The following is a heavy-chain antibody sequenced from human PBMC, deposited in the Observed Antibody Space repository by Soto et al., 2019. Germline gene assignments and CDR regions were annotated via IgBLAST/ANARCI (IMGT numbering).Heavy chain of an antibody. CDR2: IYWDDDK. V-gene: IGHV2-5*02. J-gene: IGHJ4*02. Sequence: QITLKESGPTLVKPTQTLTLTCTFSGFSLSTSGVGVGWIRQPPGKALEWLALIYWDDDKRYSPSLKSRLTIPRDTSKNQVVLKITNMDPVDTPTYSGAHSREGTGDWHYGGQGTLVTVSS. D-gene: IGHD7-27*01. CDR3: AHSREGTGDWHY. CDR1: GFSLSTSGVG.